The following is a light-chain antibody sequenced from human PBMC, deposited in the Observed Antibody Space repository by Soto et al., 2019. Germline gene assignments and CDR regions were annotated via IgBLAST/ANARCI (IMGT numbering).Light chain of an antibody. CDR3: QQYYSYPLT. J-gene: IGKJ1*01. CDR2: AAS. Sequence: AIRMTQSPSSFSASTGDRVTITCRASQGISSYLAWYQQKPGKAPKLLIYAASTLQSGVPSRFSGSGSGTHFTLTISCLQSEDFAPYYCQQYYSYPLTFGQGTKVEIK. V-gene: IGKV1-8*01. CDR1: QGISSY.